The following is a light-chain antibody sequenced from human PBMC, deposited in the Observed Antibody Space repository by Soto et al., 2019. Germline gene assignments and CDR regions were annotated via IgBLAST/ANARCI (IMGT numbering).Light chain of an antibody. CDR3: QQYGSSPPIT. J-gene: IGKJ5*01. CDR2: GAS. V-gene: IGKV3-20*01. Sequence: EIVLTQSQGTLSLSPGEIATLSCRSSQSVSSSYLAWYQQKPGQAPRLLIYGASNRATDIPARFSGSGSGTDFTLTISRLESEDFAVYYCQQYGSSPPITFGQGTRLEI. CDR1: QSVSSSY.